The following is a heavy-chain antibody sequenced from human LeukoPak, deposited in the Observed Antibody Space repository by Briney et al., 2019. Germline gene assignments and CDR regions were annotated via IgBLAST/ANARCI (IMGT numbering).Heavy chain of an antibody. CDR3: ARGRGYSSSWYDY. V-gene: IGHV1-2*04. J-gene: IGHJ4*02. CDR1: GYTFTGYY. Sequence: ASVKVSCKASGYTFTGYYMHWVRQVPGQGLEWMGWINPNSGGTNYAQKFQGWVTMTRDTSISTAYMELSRLRSDDTAVYYCARGRGYSSSWYDYWGQGTLVTVSS. D-gene: IGHD6-13*01. CDR2: INPNSGGT.